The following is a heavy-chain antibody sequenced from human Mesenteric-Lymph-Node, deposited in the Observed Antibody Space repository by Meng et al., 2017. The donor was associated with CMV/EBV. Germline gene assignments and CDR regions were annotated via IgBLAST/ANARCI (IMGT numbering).Heavy chain of an antibody. J-gene: IGHJ6*02. CDR2: KKQDGSEI. V-gene: IGHV3-7*01. D-gene: IGHD2-2*02. CDR1: GFTFSTYW. Sequence: GESLKISCAASGFTFSTYWMTWVRQVPGKGLEWVASKKQDGSEINYVDSVKGRFTISRDNTKNSLYLQMNTLRAEDTAVYYCAAGIVVVPAAIQGRYYGMDVWGQGTTVTVSS. CDR3: AAGIVVVPAAIQGRYYGMDV.